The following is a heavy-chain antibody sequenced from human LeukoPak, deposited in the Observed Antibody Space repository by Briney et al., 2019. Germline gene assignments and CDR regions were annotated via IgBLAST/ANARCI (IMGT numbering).Heavy chain of an antibody. D-gene: IGHD2-2*01. V-gene: IGHV4-4*07. CDR1: GGSISSYY. Sequence: SETLSLTCAASGGSISSYYWSWIRQPAGKGLEWISRIYTSGSTNYNPSLKSRVTMSVDTSKNQFSLKLSSVTAADTAVYYCARDYAPRSTSSYGMDVWGQGTTVTVSS. J-gene: IGHJ6*02. CDR2: IYTSGST. CDR3: ARDYAPRSTSSYGMDV.